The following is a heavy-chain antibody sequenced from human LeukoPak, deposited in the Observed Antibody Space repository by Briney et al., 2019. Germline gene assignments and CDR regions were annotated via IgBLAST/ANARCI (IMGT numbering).Heavy chain of an antibody. V-gene: IGHV3-74*01. CDR2: INDDGSDT. CDR3: AEDLESAGYGDYAPGAVYGMDV. CDR1: GFTFKLYW. Sequence: GGSLRLSCAVSGFTFKLYWMHWVRQAPGKGPVWVSRINDDGSDTTYADSVKGRFTISRDNSKNTLYLQMNSLRAEDTAVYYCAEDLESAGYGDYAPGAVYGMDVWGQGTTVTVSS. D-gene: IGHD4-17*01. J-gene: IGHJ6*02.